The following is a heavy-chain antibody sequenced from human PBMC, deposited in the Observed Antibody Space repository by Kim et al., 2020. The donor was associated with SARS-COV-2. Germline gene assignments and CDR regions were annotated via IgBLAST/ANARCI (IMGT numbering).Heavy chain of an antibody. CDR1: GYTFTSYD. CDR3: ARGRNQVLSRYIGMDV. Sequence: ASVKVSCKASGYTFTSYDMHWVRQAPGQRLEWLGSINAVNGNTKYSQRFQGRVTITMDTSASTANMEVSSLRSEDTAMYYCARGRNQVLSRYIGMDVWGQGTTVTVSS. D-gene: IGHD2-2*01. V-gene: IGHV1-3*01. CDR2: INAVNGNT. J-gene: IGHJ6*02.